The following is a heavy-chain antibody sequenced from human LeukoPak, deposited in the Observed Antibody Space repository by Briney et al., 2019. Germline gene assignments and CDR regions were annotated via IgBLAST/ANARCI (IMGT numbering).Heavy chain of an antibody. CDR3: SRDWEGLGEYWYFDL. CDR2: INPNSGGT. V-gene: IGHV1-2*02. J-gene: IGHJ2*01. D-gene: IGHD1-26*01. CDR1: RYTFTGYY. Sequence: ASVKVSCKASRYTFTGYYMHWVRQAPAQGLEWMGWINPNSGGTNYAQKFQGRVTMTRDTSNSTAYMELSRLRSDDTAVYYCSRDWEGLGEYWYFDLWGRGTLVTVSS.